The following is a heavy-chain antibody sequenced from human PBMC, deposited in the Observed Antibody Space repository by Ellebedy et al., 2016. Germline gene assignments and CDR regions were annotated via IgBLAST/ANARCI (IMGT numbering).Heavy chain of an antibody. D-gene: IGHD3-3*01. CDR1: GGSISSYY. V-gene: IGHV4-59*04. CDR2: IYYSGST. J-gene: IGHJ4*02. Sequence: SETLSLXXTVSGGSISSYYWSWIRQPPGKGLEWIGYIYYSGSTYYNPSLKSRVTISVDTSKNQFSLKLSSVTAADTAVYYCARRYYDFWSGYYSSHFDYWGQGTLVTVSS. CDR3: ARRYYDFWSGYYSSHFDY.